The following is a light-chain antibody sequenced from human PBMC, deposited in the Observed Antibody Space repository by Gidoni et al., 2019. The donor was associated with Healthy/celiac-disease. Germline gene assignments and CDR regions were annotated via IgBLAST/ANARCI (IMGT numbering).Light chain of an antibody. Sequence: QSALTQPASVSGSPGQSITISCTGTSSDVGGYNYASWYQQHPGKAPKLMIYDVSNRPSGVSNRFSGSKSGNTASLTISGLQAEDEADYYCSSYTSSSTLVVGGGTKLTVL. CDR3: SSYTSSSTLV. J-gene: IGLJ2*01. V-gene: IGLV2-14*01. CDR2: DVS. CDR1: SSDVGGYNY.